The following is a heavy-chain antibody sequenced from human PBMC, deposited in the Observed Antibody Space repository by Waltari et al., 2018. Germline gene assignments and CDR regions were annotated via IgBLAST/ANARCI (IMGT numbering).Heavy chain of an antibody. CDR3: VRTARLAEY. V-gene: IGHV3-7*01. Sequence: EVKLVDSGGGLVQPGRSLRLSLAASGFLFSDYWMTWVRQAPGKGLEFVANIEQDGNEKNYVNSVKGRFTISRDNAKNSLYLQMNSLRVEDTAVYYCVRTARLAEYWGQGTLVTVSS. CDR2: IEQDGNEK. CDR1: GFLFSDYW. J-gene: IGHJ4*02. D-gene: IGHD4-17*01.